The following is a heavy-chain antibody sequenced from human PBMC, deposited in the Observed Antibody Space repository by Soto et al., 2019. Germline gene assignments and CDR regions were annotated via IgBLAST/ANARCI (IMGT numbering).Heavy chain of an antibody. CDR2: IYYSGRT. D-gene: IGHD6-13*01. CDR1: GGSVSSGSYY. Sequence: QVQLQESGPGLVKPSETLSVTCTVSGGSVSSGSYYWSWMRQGPGMGLEGIGNIYYSGRTNYNPSHKRRATITVDTSKSQFALKLSSVTAADTAVYYCGRAPEQQLVLDYWGQGTLVTVSS. V-gene: IGHV4-61*01. CDR3: GRAPEQQLVLDY. J-gene: IGHJ4*02.